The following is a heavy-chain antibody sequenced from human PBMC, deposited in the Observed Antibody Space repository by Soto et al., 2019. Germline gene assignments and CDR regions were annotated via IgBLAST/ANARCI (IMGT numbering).Heavy chain of an antibody. Sequence: SVKVSCTASGGTFSSYAISWVRQAPGQGLEWMGGIIPIFGTANYAQKFQGGVTITADESTSTACMELSSLRAEETPVYYCSRSPYARSSYYFVGASTSWGHGQMVT. J-gene: IGHJ3*01. CDR1: GGTFSSYA. D-gene: IGHD3-22*01. CDR2: IIPIFGTA. V-gene: IGHV1-69*01. CDR3: SRSPYARSSYYFVGASTS.